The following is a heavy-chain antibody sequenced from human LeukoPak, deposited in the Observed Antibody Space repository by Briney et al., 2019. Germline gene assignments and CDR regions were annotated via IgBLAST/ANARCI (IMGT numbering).Heavy chain of an antibody. CDR2: FRGDGGSD. J-gene: IGHJ4*02. CDR1: GFTFRSFA. Sequence: PGGPLRLSCAASGFTFRSFALRWVRQAPGKGRAGVPFFRGDGGSDNKEDSVRGRFTISRNISKNTLNLQLNSLKAEDTAVYYCAKDTYYDFWSGISPGDYWGQGTLVTVSS. CDR3: AKDTYYDFWSGISPGDY. D-gene: IGHD3-3*01. V-gene: IGHV3-23*02.